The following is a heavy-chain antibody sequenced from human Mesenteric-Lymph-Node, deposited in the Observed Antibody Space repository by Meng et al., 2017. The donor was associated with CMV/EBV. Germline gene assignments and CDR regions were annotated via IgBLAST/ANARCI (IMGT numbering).Heavy chain of an antibody. CDR3: ATSTATTSNFGRVWNS. Sequence: SVKVSCKASGYTFTSYGISWVRQAPGQGLEWMGRIIPILNIPNSAQNFQGRLTIIADRSTSTAYMELTSLRSDDTAVYYCATSTATTSNFGRVWNSWGQGTEVTVSS. V-gene: IGHV1-69*04. CDR2: IIPILNIP. D-gene: IGHD1-1*01. J-gene: IGHJ4*02. CDR1: GYTFTSYG.